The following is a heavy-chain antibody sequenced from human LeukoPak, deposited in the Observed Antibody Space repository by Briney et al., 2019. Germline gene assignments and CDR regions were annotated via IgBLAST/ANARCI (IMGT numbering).Heavy chain of an antibody. CDR1: GFTFSRYS. Sequence: GGSLRLSCAASGFTFSRYSMNWVRQAPGKGLEWVSSVSSSSSYIYYADSVEGRFTISRDNAKNSVFLQMNSLRAEDTAAYYCARAEGYGSFDYWGQGTLVTVSS. J-gene: IGHJ4*02. CDR2: VSSSSSYI. CDR3: ARAEGYGSFDY. V-gene: IGHV3-21*01. D-gene: IGHD5-12*01.